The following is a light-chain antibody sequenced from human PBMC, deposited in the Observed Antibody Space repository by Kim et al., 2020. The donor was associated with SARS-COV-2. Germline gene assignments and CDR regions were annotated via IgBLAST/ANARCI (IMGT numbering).Light chain of an antibody. Sequence: SASVGERVTITCRASQTISNYLNWYQHKPGKAPKLLIQAASTLQSGVPSRFSGTGSGTDFTLTITSLQPEDFATDYCQQTYNTPYTFGQGTKLEI. J-gene: IGKJ2*01. V-gene: IGKV1-39*01. CDR2: AAS. CDR3: QQTYNTPYT. CDR1: QTISNY.